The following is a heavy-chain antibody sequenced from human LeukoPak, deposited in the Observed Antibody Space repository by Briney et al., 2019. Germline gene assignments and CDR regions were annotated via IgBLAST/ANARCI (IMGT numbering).Heavy chain of an antibody. CDR1: GFTFSRYW. V-gene: IGHV3-74*01. D-gene: IGHD3-10*01. CDR3: ARDHGSYYFDY. J-gene: IGHJ4*02. CDR2: ISSDGSST. Sequence: GGSLRLSCVASGFTFSRYWIHWVRHAPGKGLVWVSSISSDGSSTSYADSVKGRFTISRDNAKNTLSLQMNSLRAEDTAVYYCARDHGSYYFDYWGQGSLVTVSS.